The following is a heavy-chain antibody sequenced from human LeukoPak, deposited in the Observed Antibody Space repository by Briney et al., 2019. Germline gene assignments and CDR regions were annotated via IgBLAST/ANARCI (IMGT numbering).Heavy chain of an antibody. CDR3: ARGSTVLLWFGELNNWFDP. Sequence: PSETLSLTCAVYGGSFSGYYWSWIRQPPGKGLEWIGEINHSGSTNNNPSLKSRVTISVDTSKNQFSLKLSSVTAADTAVYYCARGSTVLLWFGELNNWFDPWGQGTLVTVSS. CDR1: GGSFSGYY. CDR2: INHSGST. V-gene: IGHV4-34*01. D-gene: IGHD3-10*01. J-gene: IGHJ5*02.